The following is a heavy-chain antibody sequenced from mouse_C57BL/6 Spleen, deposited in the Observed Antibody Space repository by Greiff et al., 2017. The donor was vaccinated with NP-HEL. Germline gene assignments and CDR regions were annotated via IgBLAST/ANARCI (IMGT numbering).Heavy chain of an antibody. D-gene: IGHD1-1*01. CDR1: GYTFTSYW. CDR2: IYPGSGST. CDR3: ARGPFTVGYAMDY. V-gene: IGHV1-55*01. J-gene: IGHJ4*01. Sequence: VQLQQSGAELVKPGASVKMSCKASGYTFTSYWITWVKQRPGQGLEWIGDIYPGSGSTNYNEKFKSKATLTVDTSSSTAYMQLSSLTSEDSAVYYCARGPFTVGYAMDYWGQGTSVTVSS.